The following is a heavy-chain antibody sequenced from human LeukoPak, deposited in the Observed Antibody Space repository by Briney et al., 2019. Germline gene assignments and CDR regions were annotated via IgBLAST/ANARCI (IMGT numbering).Heavy chain of an antibody. CDR2: LGTNGDS. D-gene: IGHD6-6*01. CDR1: GFSFSTYD. J-gene: IGHJ6*02. Sequence: GGSLRLSCVASGFSFSTYDMYWVRQAAGRGLEWVSALGTNGDSYYLGSVKGRFTISRDDGKNSLYLQMNSLGVEDAAVYYCTRELRGIASHYHGMDVWGQGTTVTVSS. CDR3: TRELRGIASHYHGMDV. V-gene: IGHV3-13*01.